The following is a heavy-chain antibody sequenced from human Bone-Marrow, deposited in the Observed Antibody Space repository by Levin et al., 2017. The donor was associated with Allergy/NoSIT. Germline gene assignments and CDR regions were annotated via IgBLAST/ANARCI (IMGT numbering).Heavy chain of an antibody. CDR1: GFTFSTYW. CDR2: INSDGSST. J-gene: IGHJ4*02. Sequence: LSLTCAASGFTFSTYWMHWVRQAPGKGLVWVSRINSDGSSTSYADSVRGRFTVSRDNAKNTLYLQMNSLRAEDTAVYFCALFSRIEVTGADYWGQGTLVTVSS. V-gene: IGHV3-74*01. D-gene: IGHD6-19*01. CDR3: ALFSRIEVTGADY.